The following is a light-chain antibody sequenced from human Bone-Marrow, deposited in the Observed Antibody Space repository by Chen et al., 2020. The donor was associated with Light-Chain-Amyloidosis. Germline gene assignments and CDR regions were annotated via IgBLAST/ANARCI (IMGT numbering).Light chain of an antibody. V-gene: IGLV3-21*02. CDR1: NIGSTS. J-gene: IGLJ3*02. CDR3: QVWDRSSDRPV. Sequence: SYLLTQPSSVSVAPGQTAPIAGGGNNIGSTSVHWYQQTPGQAPLLVVYDDSDRPSGIPERLSGSNSGNTATLTISRVEAGDEADYYCQVWDRSSDRPVFGGGTKLTVL. CDR2: DDS.